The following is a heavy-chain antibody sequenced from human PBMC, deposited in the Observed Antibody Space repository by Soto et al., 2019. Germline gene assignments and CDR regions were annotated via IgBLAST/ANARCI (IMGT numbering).Heavy chain of an antibody. CDR3: ARDLKEYCSDGKCNWFDP. CDR1: GASISTYY. V-gene: IGHV4-59*01. D-gene: IGHD2-15*01. Sequence: SETLSLTCTVSGASISTYYLSWIRQPPGKGLEWIGYISYSGSTNYNPSLKSRVTISFDASKNEISLQVRSATAADAAVYYCARDLKEYCSDGKCNWFDPWGQGTVVT. CDR2: ISYSGST. J-gene: IGHJ5*02.